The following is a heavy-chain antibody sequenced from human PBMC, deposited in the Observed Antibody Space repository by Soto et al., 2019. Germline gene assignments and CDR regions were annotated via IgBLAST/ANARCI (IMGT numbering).Heavy chain of an antibody. D-gene: IGHD2-8*02. CDR3: ARDKITGLFDY. V-gene: IGHV4-34*12. J-gene: IGHJ4*02. CDR1: GGSFSGYF. CDR2: IIPSGGT. Sequence: SETLSLTCAVSGGSFSGYFWSWIRQSPGKGLEWIGEIIPSGGTNYNPSLKSRVTISVDTSKNQFSLKLTSVTAADTAVYYCARDKITGLFDYWGQGTLVTVSS.